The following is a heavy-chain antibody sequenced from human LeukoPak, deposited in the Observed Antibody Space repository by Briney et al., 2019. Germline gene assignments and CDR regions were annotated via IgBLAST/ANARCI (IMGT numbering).Heavy chain of an antibody. Sequence: KPSETLSLTCAVYCGSFSGHYWTWIRQPPGKGLEWIGEGTHSGSPNYNPSRKSRVTIPLDTPKNQFSLKLTSVTAADTAVYYCARGRTGAAALDFWGPGTLVTVSS. J-gene: IGHJ4*02. CDR1: CGSFSGHY. CDR3: ARGRTGAAALDF. D-gene: IGHD2-2*01. V-gene: IGHV4-34*01. CDR2: GTHSGSP.